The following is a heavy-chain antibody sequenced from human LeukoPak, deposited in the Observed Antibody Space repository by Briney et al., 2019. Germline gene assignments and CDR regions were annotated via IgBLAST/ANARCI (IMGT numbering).Heavy chain of an antibody. CDR3: ASTPSGAVRGVMSRDY. Sequence: GGSLRLSCAASGFTCSRHWTSWVRQAPGKGLEWVSVIYSGGTTNYADSVKGRFTISRDSSKNTLYLQMNSLRAEDTAVYYCASTPSGAVRGVMSRDYWGQGTLVTVSS. D-gene: IGHD3-10*01. CDR1: GFTCSRHW. V-gene: IGHV3-66*01. J-gene: IGHJ4*02. CDR2: IYSGGTT.